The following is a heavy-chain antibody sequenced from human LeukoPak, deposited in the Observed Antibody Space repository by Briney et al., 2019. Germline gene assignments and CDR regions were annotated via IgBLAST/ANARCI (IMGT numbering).Heavy chain of an antibody. CDR2: IYSGGST. CDR1: GFTFSSYG. J-gene: IGHJ4*02. CDR3: ANRWGY. V-gene: IGHV3-53*01. Sequence: GGSLRLSCAASGFTFSSYGMHWVRQAPGKGLEWVSVIYSGGSTYYADSVKGRFTISRDNSKNTLYLQMNSLRAEDTAVYYCANRWGYWGQGTLVTVSS. D-gene: IGHD4-23*01.